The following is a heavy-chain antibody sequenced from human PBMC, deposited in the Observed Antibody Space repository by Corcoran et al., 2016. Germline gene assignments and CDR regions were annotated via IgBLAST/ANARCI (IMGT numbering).Heavy chain of an antibody. CDR2: ISSSSSYI. Sequence: EVQLVESGGGLVKPGGSLRLSCAASGFTFSSYSMNWVRQAPGKGLEWVSSISSSSSYIYYADSVKGRFTISRDNAKNSLYLQMNSLRAEDTAVYYCAGNPPYYYYGMDVWGRGTTVTVSS. J-gene: IGHJ6*02. CDR1: GFTFSSYS. CDR3: AGNPPYYYYGMDV. V-gene: IGHV3-21*01.